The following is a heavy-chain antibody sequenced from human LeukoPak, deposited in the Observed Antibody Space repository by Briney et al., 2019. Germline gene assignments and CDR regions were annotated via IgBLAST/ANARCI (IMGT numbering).Heavy chain of an antibody. CDR3: ARNRAARGSFNWFAP. D-gene: IGHD2-15*01. CDR2: VYHSGST. Sequence: SETLSLTCTVSGGSINSYYWSWIRQSPGKGLEWIGFVYHSGSTSYNPSLKSRVTISIAASRDQFSLKLKSVTAADTAVYYCARNRAARGSFNWFAPWGQGTLVTVSS. J-gene: IGHJ5*02. V-gene: IGHV4-59*01. CDR1: GGSINSYY.